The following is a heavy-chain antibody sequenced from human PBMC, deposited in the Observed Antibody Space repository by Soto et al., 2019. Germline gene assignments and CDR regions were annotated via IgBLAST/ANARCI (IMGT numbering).Heavy chain of an antibody. CDR1: GGSIRLYD. CDR2: IYTSGST. CDR3: ARGTYSSIDY. Sequence: TRPLAYTVCGGSIRLYDWSCIGQPAGKGLAWIGRIYTSGSTNYIPSLKSRVTMSVDTSQNQFSLKLSSVTAADTAVYYCARGTYSSIDYWGQGTMVTVS. J-gene: IGHJ4*02. D-gene: IGHD6-13*01. V-gene: IGHV4-4*07.